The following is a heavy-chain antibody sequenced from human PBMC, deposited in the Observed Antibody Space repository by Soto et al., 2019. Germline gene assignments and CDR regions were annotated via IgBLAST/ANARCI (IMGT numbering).Heavy chain of an antibody. V-gene: IGHV1-24*01. CDR3: ATALPGAAATDAVVT. CDR1: GYTLTELS. CDR2: FDPEDGET. D-gene: IGHD6-13*01. J-gene: IGHJ5*01. Sequence: ASVKVSCKVSGYTLTELSMHWVRQAPGKGLGWMGGFDPEDGETIYAQKFQGRVTMTEDTSTDTAYMELSSLRSEDTAVYYCATALPGAAATDAVVTWCQGAVLTVSS.